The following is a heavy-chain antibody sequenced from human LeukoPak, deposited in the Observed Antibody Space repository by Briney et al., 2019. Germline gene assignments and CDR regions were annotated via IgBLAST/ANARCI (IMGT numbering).Heavy chain of an antibody. CDR1: GYTFTGFY. CDR2: INHNSGGT. Sequence: ASVKVSCKASGYTFTGFYLHWVRQAPGQGLEWMGWINHNSGGTNFAQKFQRTVTMTGDTSISTAYMELSRLTSDDTAVYYCAREEGSGCYDYWGQGTKVTVSS. CDR3: AREEGSGCYDY. D-gene: IGHD6-19*01. V-gene: IGHV1-2*02. J-gene: IGHJ4*02.